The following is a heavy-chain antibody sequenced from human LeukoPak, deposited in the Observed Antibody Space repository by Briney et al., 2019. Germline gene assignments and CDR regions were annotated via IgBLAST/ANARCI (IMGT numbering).Heavy chain of an antibody. CDR1: GGSFSGYY. V-gene: IGHV4-34*01. CDR2: INHSGST. CDR3: ARGRFRSPNWFDP. J-gene: IGHJ5*02. Sequence: SETLSLTCAVYGGSFSGYYWSWIRQPPGKGLEWIGEINHSGSTNYNPSLKSRVTISVDTSKNQFSLELSSVTAADTAVYYCARGRFRSPNWFDPWGQGTLVTVSS. D-gene: IGHD1-14*01.